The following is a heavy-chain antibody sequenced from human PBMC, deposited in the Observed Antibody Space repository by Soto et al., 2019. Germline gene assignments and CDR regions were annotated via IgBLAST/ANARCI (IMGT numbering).Heavy chain of an antibody. D-gene: IGHD1-1*01. CDR2: IYYSGST. CDR1: GGSISSGDYY. Sequence: SETLSLTCTVSGGSISSGDYYWSWIRQHPGKGLERIGYIYYSGSTYYNPSLKSRVTISVDTSKNQFSLKLTSVTAADTAVYYCAKTESQLYDAFDIWGQGTMVTVSS. CDR3: AKTESQLYDAFDI. J-gene: IGHJ3*02. V-gene: IGHV4-31*03.